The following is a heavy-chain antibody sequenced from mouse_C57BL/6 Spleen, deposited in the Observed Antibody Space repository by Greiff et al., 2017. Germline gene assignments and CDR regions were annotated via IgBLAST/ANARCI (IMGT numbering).Heavy chain of an antibody. D-gene: IGHD2-5*01. V-gene: IGHV3-6*01. CDR3: ARDYCSNYGYALDY. Sequence: ESGPGLVKPSQSLSLSCSASGYSITSGYYWNWNRQFPGNKLEWMGYIRYDGGTNYNPYLKNRTSFTLDTSKNQFFLKLNSVTTEDTATYCCARDYCSNYGYALDYWGQGTSVTVSS. J-gene: IGHJ4*01. CDR2: IRYDGGT. CDR1: GYSITSGYY.